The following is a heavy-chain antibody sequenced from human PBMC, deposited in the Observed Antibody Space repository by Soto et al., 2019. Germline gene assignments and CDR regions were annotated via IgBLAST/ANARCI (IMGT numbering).Heavy chain of an antibody. CDR3: ASHDGTGYYGTDV. J-gene: IGHJ6*02. CDR2: IYHSGST. CDR1: GGSISSSNW. V-gene: IGHV4-4*02. Sequence: PSETLSLTCAVSGGSISSSNWWSWVRQPPGKGLEWIGEIYHSGSTNYNPSLKSRVTISVDKSKNQFSLKLSSVTAADTAVYYCASHDGTGYYGTDVWGQGTTVTVSS. D-gene: IGHD3-10*01.